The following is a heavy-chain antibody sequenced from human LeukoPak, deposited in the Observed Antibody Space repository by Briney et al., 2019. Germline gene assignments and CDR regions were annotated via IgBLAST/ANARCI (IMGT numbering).Heavy chain of an antibody. CDR2: IYYSGST. D-gene: IGHD1-26*01. V-gene: IGHV4-59*01. Sequence: SETLSLTCTVSGGSISSYYWSWIRQPPGKGLEWIGYIYYSGSTNYNPSLKSRVTIPVDTSKNQFSLKLSSVTAADTAVYYCARDLSWGDGMDVWGQGTTVTDSS. CDR3: ARDLSWGDGMDV. CDR1: GGSISSYY. J-gene: IGHJ6*02.